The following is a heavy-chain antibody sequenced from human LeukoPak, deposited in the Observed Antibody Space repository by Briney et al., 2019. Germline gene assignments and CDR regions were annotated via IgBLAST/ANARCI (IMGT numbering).Heavy chain of an antibody. CDR3: ARAFTISPDY. V-gene: IGHV3-48*03. CDR2: ISSSGSMI. Sequence: GGSLRLSCAASGFTFSSYEMNWVRRAPGKGLEWVSYISSSGSMIYYADSVKGRFTISRDNAKNSLFLQMNSLRAEDTAIYYCARAFTISPDYWGQGTLVTVSS. J-gene: IGHJ4*02. CDR1: GFTFSSYE. D-gene: IGHD3-9*01.